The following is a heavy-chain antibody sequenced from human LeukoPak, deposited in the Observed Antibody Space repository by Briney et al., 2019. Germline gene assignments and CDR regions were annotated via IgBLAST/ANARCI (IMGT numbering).Heavy chain of an antibody. CDR2: ISSSSLYI. CDR3: ARPEIAVAATGGDAFDI. Sequence: GGSLRLSCAASGFTFSSYSMNWVRQAPGKGLEWVSSISSSSLYIYYADSVKGRFTISRDNAKNSLYLQMNSLRAEDTAVYYCARPEIAVAATGGDAFDIWGQGTMVTVSS. V-gene: IGHV3-21*01. D-gene: IGHD6-19*01. J-gene: IGHJ3*02. CDR1: GFTFSSYS.